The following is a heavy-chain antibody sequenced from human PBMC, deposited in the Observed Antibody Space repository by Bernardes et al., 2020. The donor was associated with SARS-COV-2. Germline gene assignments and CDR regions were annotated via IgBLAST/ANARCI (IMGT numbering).Heavy chain of an antibody. CDR2: VKDDGSKK. V-gene: IGHV3-7*01. Sequence: GGSLRLSCAASGFIISNYWMSWLRQGPGKGLEWVANVKDDGSKKYYEDSLGGRFISSRDNAKNSLYLQLNGLRPEDTAVYYCARGIGKSAISFDSWGQGESVPVSS. CDR1: GFIISNYW. J-gene: IGHJ4*02. D-gene: IGHD2-15*01. CDR3: ARGIGKSAISFDS.